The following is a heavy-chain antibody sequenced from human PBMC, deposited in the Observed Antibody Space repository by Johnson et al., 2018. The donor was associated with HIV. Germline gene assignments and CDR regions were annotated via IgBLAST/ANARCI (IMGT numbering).Heavy chain of an antibody. CDR3: TRDPFPRFYAFDL. CDR1: GFTVSSNY. CDR2: IYSGGST. Sequence: VHLVESGGGLVQPGGSLRLSCAASGFTVSSNYMSWVRQAPGKGLEWVTVIYSGGSTYYADSVKGRFTISRDNSKNTLYLQMNSLRDEDTAAYYCTRDPFPRFYAFDLWGQGTMVTVSS. J-gene: IGHJ3*01. V-gene: IGHV3-66*01.